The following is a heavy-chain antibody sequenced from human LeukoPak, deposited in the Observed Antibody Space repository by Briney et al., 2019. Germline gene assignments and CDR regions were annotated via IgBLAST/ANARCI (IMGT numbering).Heavy chain of an antibody. CDR3: ASLEPWKRYYMDV. CDR2: INHSGST. V-gene: IGHV4-34*01. CDR1: GGSFSGYY. D-gene: IGHD1-1*01. Sequence: SETLSLTCAAYGGSFSGYYWSWIRQPPGKGLEWIGEINHSGSTNYNPSLKSRVTISVDTSKNQFSLKLSSVTAADTAVYYCASLEPWKRYYMDVWGKGTTVTVSS. J-gene: IGHJ6*03.